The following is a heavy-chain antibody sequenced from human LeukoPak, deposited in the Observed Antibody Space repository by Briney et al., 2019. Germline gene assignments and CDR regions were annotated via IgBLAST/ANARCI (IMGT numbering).Heavy chain of an antibody. D-gene: IGHD2-15*01. V-gene: IGHV3-11*04. J-gene: IGHJ4*02. CDR3: VRDNPRCCGVVPANIDDY. CDR1: GFTFTDYY. Sequence: GGSLRLSCAASGFTFTDYYMSWIRQAPGKGLEWISYISHDSAIIYYADSVRGRLTISRDNAKNSLYLQMHSLRAEDTAVYYCVRDNPRCCGVVPANIDDYWGQGTLVTVSS. CDR2: ISHDSAII.